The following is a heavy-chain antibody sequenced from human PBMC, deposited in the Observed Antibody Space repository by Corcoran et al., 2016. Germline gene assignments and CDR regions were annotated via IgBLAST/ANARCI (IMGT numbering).Heavy chain of an antibody. CDR1: GGSFSGYY. CDR2: INHSGST. D-gene: IGHD6-13*01. CDR3: ARGVAAAGDFDY. V-gene: IGHV4-34*01. J-gene: IGHJ4*02. Sequence: QVQLQQWGAGLLKPSETLSLTCAVYGGSFSGYYWSWIRQPPGKGLEWIGEINHSGSTNYNPSLKSRVTISVDTSKNQFSLKLSSVTAADTAVDYCARGVAAAGDFDYWGQGTLVTVSS.